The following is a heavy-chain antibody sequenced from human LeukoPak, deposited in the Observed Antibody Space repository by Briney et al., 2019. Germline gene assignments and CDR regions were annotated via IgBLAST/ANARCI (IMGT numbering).Heavy chain of an antibody. Sequence: GGSLRLSCAAFGLTFSSYSMNWVRQAPGKGLEWVSSISSSSSYIYYADSVKGRFTISRDNAKNSLYLQMNSLRAEDTAVYYCARDQPNYYDSSGYTSSIDYWGQGTLVTVSS. CDR3: ARDQPNYYDSSGYTSSIDY. J-gene: IGHJ4*02. D-gene: IGHD3-22*01. CDR1: GLTFSSYS. V-gene: IGHV3-21*01. CDR2: ISSSSSYI.